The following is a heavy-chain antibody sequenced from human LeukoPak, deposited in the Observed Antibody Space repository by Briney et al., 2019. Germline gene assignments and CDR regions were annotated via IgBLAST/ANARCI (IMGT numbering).Heavy chain of an antibody. V-gene: IGHV3-23*01. CDR2: ISVTGDIT. D-gene: IGHD2-21*01. CDR3: AKSHITRYPLQYYFDL. Sequence: PGGSLRLSCAASGFTFSSYAMSWLRQTPQKELEWVSGISVTGDITYYADPVKGRFTIARDNSRTTLYLQLNSLRADDTAVYYCAKSHITRYPLQYYFDLWGQGAQVIVSS. J-gene: IGHJ4*02. CDR1: GFTFSSYA.